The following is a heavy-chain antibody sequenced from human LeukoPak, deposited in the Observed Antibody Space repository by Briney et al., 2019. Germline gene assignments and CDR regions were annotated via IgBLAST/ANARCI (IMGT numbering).Heavy chain of an antibody. CDR2: IYYSGST. J-gene: IGHJ4*02. V-gene: IGHV4-39*01. Sequence: SETLSLTCTVSGGSISSSSYYWGWIRQPPGKGLEWIGSIYYSGSTYYNPSLKRRVTISVDTSKNQFSLKLSSVTAADTAVYYCASTIAAAGGGNYWGQGTLVTVSS. CDR3: ASTIAAAGGGNY. CDR1: GGSISSSSYY. D-gene: IGHD6-13*01.